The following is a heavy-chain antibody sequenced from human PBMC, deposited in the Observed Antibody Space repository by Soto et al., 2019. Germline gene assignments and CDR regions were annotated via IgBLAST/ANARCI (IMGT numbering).Heavy chain of an antibody. Sequence: QVQLVQSGAEVKKPGSSVKVSCKASGGIFSSYAISWVRQAPGQGLEWMGGIIPIFGTANYAQKFQGRVTITADESTSTAYMELSSLRSEDTAVYYCARDGVGYCSGGSCYQDYWGQGTLVTVSS. J-gene: IGHJ4*02. D-gene: IGHD2-15*01. CDR2: IIPIFGTA. CDR3: ARDGVGYCSGGSCYQDY. V-gene: IGHV1-69*01. CDR1: GGIFSSYA.